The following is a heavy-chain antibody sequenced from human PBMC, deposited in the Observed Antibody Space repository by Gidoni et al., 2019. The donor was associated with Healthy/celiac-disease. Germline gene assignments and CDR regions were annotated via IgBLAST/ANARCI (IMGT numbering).Heavy chain of an antibody. CDR1: GGSISSSSYY. V-gene: IGHV4-39*01. CDR2: IYYSGST. CDR3: ARLYGDYIPFFDY. Sequence: QLQLQESGPGLVKPSENLSLTCTVHGGSISSSSYYWGWIRQPPGKGLEWIGSIYYSGSTYYNPSLKSRVTISVDTSKNQFSLKLSSVTAADTAVYYCARLYGDYIPFFDYWGQGTLVTVSS. J-gene: IGHJ4*02. D-gene: IGHD4-17*01.